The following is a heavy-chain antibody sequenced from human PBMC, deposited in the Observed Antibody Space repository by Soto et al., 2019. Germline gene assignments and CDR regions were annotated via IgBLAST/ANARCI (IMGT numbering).Heavy chain of an antibody. J-gene: IGHJ3*02. CDR1: GYTFTSCG. CDR3: AMDYGGNRLAFDI. Sequence: ASVEVSCKASGYTFTSCGVSWVRQDPGQGLEWMGWISAYNGNTNYAQKLQGRVTITADESTSTAYMELSSLRSEDTAVYYCAMDYGGNRLAFDIWGQGTMVTVSS. D-gene: IGHD4-17*01. CDR2: ISAYNGNT. V-gene: IGHV1-18*04.